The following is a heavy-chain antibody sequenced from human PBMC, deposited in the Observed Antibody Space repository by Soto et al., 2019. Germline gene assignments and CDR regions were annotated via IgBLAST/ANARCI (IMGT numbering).Heavy chain of an antibody. CDR3: ARQYCSSTSCYDTYDAFDI. J-gene: IGHJ3*02. D-gene: IGHD2-2*01. V-gene: IGHV1-46*03. CDR1: GGTFSSYA. Sequence: ASVKVSCKASGGTFSSYAISWVRQAPGQGLEWMGIINPSGGSTSYAQKFQGRVTMTRDTSTSTVYMELSSLRSEDTAVYYCARQYCSSTSCYDTYDAFDIWGQGTMVTVSS. CDR2: INPSGGST.